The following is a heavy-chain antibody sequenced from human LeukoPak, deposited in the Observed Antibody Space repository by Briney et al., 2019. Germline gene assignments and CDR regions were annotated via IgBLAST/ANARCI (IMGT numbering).Heavy chain of an antibody. CDR2: IYYSGST. D-gene: IGHD6-13*01. V-gene: IGHV4-39*01. CDR3: ASRVAASGRRDY. CDR1: GGSISSYY. J-gene: IGHJ4*02. Sequence: PSETLSLTRTVSGGSISSYYWGWIRQPPGKGLEWIGGIYYSGSTYYNPSLKSRVTISVDTSKNQFSLKLSSVTAADTAVYYCASRVAASGRRDYWGQGTLVTVSS.